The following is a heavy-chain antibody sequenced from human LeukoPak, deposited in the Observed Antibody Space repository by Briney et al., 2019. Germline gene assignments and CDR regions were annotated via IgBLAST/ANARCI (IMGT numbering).Heavy chain of an antibody. CDR3: ARRHRVVFHFDY. CDR2: IYYSGST. V-gene: IGHV4-39*01. CDR1: GGSISSSSYY. Sequence: SETLSLTCTVSGGSISSSSYYWGWIRQPPGKGLEWIGSIYYSGSTYYNPSLKSRVTTSVDTSKNQFSLKLSSVTAADTAVYYCARRHRVVFHFDYWGQGTLVTVSS. D-gene: IGHD2-15*01. J-gene: IGHJ4*02.